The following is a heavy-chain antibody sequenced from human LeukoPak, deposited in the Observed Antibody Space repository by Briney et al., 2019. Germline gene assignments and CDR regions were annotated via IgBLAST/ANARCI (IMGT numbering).Heavy chain of an antibody. V-gene: IGHV1-46*01. J-gene: IGHJ4*02. D-gene: IGHD6-25*01. Sequence: SVKVSCKASGYTFTNYYIHWMRQAPGQGLEWVGIINLNAVTTRYAQKFQGRITVTRDTSTSTVYMELSSLRSEDTAVYFCAREGAAEAKNFDYWGQGTLVIVSS. CDR2: INLNAVTT. CDR3: AREGAAEAKNFDY. CDR1: GYTFTNYY.